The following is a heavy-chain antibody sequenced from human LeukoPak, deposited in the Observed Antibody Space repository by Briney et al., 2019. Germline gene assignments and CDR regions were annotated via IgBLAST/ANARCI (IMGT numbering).Heavy chain of an antibody. CDR2: IYYSGST. D-gene: IGHD2-2*01. J-gene: IGHJ5*02. V-gene: IGHV4-59*08. CDR3: ARTPTRVKLVVVPAVSRWFDP. Sequence: SETLSLTCTVSGGSISSYYWSWIRQPPGKGLEWIGYIYYSGSTNYNPSLKSRVTISVDTSKNQFSLKLSSVTAADAAVYYCARTPTRVKLVVVPAVSRWFDPWGQGTPVTVSS. CDR1: GGSISSYY.